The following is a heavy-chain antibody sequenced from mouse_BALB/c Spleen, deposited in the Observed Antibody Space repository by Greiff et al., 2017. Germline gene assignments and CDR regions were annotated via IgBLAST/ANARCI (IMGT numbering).Heavy chain of an antibody. CDR3: ARKAGYYGYFDV. D-gene: IGHD2-2*01. CDR2: IDPSDSYT. J-gene: IGHJ1*01. CDR1: GYTFTSYW. Sequence: QVQLQQPGAELVKPGASVKLSCKASGYTFTSYWMHWVKQRPGQGLEWIGEIDPSDSYTNYNQKFKGKATLTVDKSSSTAYMQLSSLTSEDSAVYYCARKAGYYGYFDVWGAGTTVTVSS. V-gene: IGHV1-69*02.